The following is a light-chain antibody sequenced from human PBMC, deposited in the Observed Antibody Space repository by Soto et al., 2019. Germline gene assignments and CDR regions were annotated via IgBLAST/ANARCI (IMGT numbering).Light chain of an antibody. V-gene: IGKV1-5*03. CDR1: QNLNNW. CDR3: QQYNSYPWT. J-gene: IGKJ1*01. CDR2: KAS. Sequence: DIQMTQSPSTLSASVGDRVTITCRASQNLNNWLAWFQQKPGKAPTLLIYKASGLESGVPSRFSGSGSGTEFTLTISSLQPDDFSTYYCQQYNSYPWTFSQGTKVEIK.